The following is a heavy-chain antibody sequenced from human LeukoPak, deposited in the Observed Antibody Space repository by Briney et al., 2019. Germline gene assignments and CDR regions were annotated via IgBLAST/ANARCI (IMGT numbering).Heavy chain of an antibody. D-gene: IGHD6-13*01. CDR3: AGSSWPYYYYYMDV. J-gene: IGHJ6*03. Sequence: SETLSLTCTVSGGSISRYYWSWIRQPPGESLEWLGYIYYSGSTNYNPPLNSRVTISVHTSKNQFSLKLSSVTPADTAVYYCAGSSWPYYYYYMDVWGKGTAVTVSS. CDR2: IYYSGST. V-gene: IGHV4-59*01. CDR1: GGSISRYY.